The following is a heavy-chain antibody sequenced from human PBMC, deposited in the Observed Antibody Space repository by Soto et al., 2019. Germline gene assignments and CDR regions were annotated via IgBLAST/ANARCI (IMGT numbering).Heavy chain of an antibody. V-gene: IGHV5-10-1*01. CDR2: IDPSDSYT. Sequence: GESLKISCKGSGYSFTSYWISWVRQMPGKGLERMGRIDPSDSYTNYSPSFQGHVTISADKSISTAYLQWSSLKASDTAMYYCARLGGYSYGSNYYYYYGMDVWGQGTTVTVSS. D-gene: IGHD5-18*01. J-gene: IGHJ6*02. CDR3: ARLGGYSYGSNYYYYYGMDV. CDR1: GYSFTSYW.